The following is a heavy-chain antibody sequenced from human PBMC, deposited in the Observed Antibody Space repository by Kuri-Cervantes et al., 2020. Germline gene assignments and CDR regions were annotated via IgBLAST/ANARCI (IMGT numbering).Heavy chain of an antibody. J-gene: IGHJ4*02. CDR2: IIPISGTA. D-gene: IGHD1-26*01. Sequence: SVKVSCKASGGTFSSYAISWVRQAPGQGLEWMGGIIPISGTANYAQKFQGRVTITTDESTSTAYMELSSLRSEDTAVYYCAREGSGSYYFDYWGQGTLVTVSS. CDR3: AREGSGSYYFDY. CDR1: GGTFSSYA. V-gene: IGHV1-69*05.